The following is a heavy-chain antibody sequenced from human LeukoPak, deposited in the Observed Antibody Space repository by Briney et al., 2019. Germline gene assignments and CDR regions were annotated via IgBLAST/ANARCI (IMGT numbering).Heavy chain of an antibody. CDR2: MNPNSGNT. D-gene: IGHD6-13*01. V-gene: IGHV1-8*01. J-gene: IGHJ4*02. CDR3: AIEGRSSWLRDRYYFDY. CDR1: GYTFTSYD. Sequence: ASVKVSCKASGYTFTSYDINWVRQATGQGLEWMGWMNPNSGNTGYAQKFQGRVTMTRNTSISTAYMELSSLRSEDTAVYYCAIEGRSSWLRDRYYFDYWGQGTLVTVSS.